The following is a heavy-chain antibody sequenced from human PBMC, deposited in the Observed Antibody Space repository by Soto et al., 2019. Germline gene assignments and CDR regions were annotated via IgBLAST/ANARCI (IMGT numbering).Heavy chain of an antibody. CDR2: INADNGDT. CDR3: ARGLRGGVSFDY. CDR1: GYTFTNYA. J-gene: IGHJ4*02. D-gene: IGHD2-8*01. Sequence: QVQLVQSGAEVKKPGASVKVSCKASGYTFTNYAMHWVRQAPGQRLEWMGWINADNGDTKYSQKFQGRVTFTWDTSAPTAYRGLTSLTSEDTAVYSFARGLRGGVSFDYWGQGTLVTVSS. V-gene: IGHV1-3*01.